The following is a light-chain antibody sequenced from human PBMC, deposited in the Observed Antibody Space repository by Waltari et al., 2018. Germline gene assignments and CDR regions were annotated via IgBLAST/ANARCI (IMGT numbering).Light chain of an antibody. CDR2: DVY. CDR1: SSHVRLSNL. J-gene: IGLJ3*02. V-gene: IGLV2-23*02. CDR3: CSYGGRGTYTWV. Sequence: SALTQPASVPGSPGQSITISCSATSSHVRLSNLVSCYQQHRGKAPKLIIYDVYRRPSGVSIRFSGSKSGNTASLTISGLQAEDEADYYCCSYGGRGTYTWVFGGGTKLTVL.